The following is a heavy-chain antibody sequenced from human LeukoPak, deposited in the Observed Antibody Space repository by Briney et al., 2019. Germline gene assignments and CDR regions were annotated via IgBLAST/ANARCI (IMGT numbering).Heavy chain of an antibody. CDR3: ARYYSSGWYDI. CDR1: GGSISSYY. V-gene: IGHV4-59*01. D-gene: IGHD6-19*01. Sequence: PSETLSLTCTVSGGSISSYYWSWIRQPPGKGLGWIGYIYYSGSTNYNPSLKSRVTISVDTSKNQFSLKLSSVTAADTAVYYCARYYSSGWYDIWGQGTMVTVSS. J-gene: IGHJ3*02. CDR2: IYYSGST.